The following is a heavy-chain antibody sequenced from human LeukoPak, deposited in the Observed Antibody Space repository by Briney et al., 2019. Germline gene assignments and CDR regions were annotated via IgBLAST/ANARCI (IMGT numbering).Heavy chain of an antibody. V-gene: IGHV4-39*01. J-gene: IGHJ4*02. D-gene: IGHD5-18*01. CDR2: IYYSGST. CDR1: GGSISSSSYY. CDR3: ARLSGYSYGHGY. Sequence: PETLSLTCTVSGGSISSSSYYWGWIRQPPGKGLEWIGSIYYSGSTYYNPSLKSRVTISVDTSKNQFSLKLSSVTAADTAVYYCARLSGYSYGHGYWGQGTLVTVSS.